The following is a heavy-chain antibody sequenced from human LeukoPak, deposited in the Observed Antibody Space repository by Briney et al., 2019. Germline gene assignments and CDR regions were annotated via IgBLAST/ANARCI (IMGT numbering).Heavy chain of an antibody. CDR1: GGSISNHY. CDR3: AREGYSYGSYD. V-gene: IGHV4-59*11. D-gene: IGHD5-18*01. J-gene: IGHJ4*02. CDR2: IYYSGST. Sequence: SETLSLTCTVSGGSISNHYWSWVRQPPGKGLEWIGYIYYSGSTNYNPSLKSRVTISVDTSKNQFSLKLSSVTAAYTAVYYCAREGYSYGSYDWGQGTLVTVSS.